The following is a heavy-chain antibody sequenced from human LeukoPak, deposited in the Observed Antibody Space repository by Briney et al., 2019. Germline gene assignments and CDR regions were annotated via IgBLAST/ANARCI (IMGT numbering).Heavy chain of an antibody. D-gene: IGHD3-16*01. J-gene: IGHJ6*02. V-gene: IGHV4-59*01. Sequence: SETLSLTCTVSGGSISSYYWSWIRQPPGKGLEWIGYIYYSGSTNYNPSLKSRVTISVDTSKNQFSLKLSSVTAADTAVYHCGGSKYYYYYGMDVWGQGTTVTVSS. CDR3: GGSKYYYYYGMDV. CDR1: GGSISSYY. CDR2: IYYSGST.